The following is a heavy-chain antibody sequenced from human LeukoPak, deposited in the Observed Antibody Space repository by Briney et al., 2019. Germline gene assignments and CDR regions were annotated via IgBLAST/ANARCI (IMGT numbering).Heavy chain of an antibody. J-gene: IGHJ4*02. CDR2: IKQDGSEK. CDR1: GFTFSSNY. CDR3: ARDRSTYYYDSSGYYYDY. V-gene: IGHV3-7*03. Sequence: GGSLRLSCAASGFTFSSNYMSWVRQAPGKGLEWVANIKQDGSEKYYVDSVKGRFTISRDNAKNSLYLQMNSLRAEDTAVYYCARDRSTYYYDSSGYYYDYWGQGTLVTVSS. D-gene: IGHD3-22*01.